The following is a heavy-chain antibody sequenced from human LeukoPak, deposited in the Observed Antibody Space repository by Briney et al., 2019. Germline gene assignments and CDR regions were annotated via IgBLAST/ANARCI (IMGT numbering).Heavy chain of an antibody. V-gene: IGHV3-15*01. J-gene: IGHJ4*02. CDR2: IKSKTDGGTT. Sequence: GGSLRLSCAASGFTFSNAWMSWVRQAPGKGLEWVGRIKSKTDGGTTDYAAPVKGRFTISRDDSKNTLYLQMNSLKTEDTAVYYCTTDRVRGSYYWYYFDYWGQGTLVTVSS. CDR1: GFTFSNAW. CDR3: TTDRVRGSYYWYYFDY. D-gene: IGHD1-26*01.